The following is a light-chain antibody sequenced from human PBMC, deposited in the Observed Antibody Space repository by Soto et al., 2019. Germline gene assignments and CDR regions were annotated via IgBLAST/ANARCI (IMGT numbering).Light chain of an antibody. CDR2: AAS. CDR3: QQRKSYPIT. CDR1: QDINTY. J-gene: IGKJ5*01. Sequence: DIQLTQSPSFLSASVGVRVTITCRASQDINTYLAWYQQKPGEAPKLLIFAASTLQNGVPSRFSGSGSGTEFTVTITSLQPEDFATYYCQQRKSYPITFGQGTRLEIK. V-gene: IGKV1-9*01.